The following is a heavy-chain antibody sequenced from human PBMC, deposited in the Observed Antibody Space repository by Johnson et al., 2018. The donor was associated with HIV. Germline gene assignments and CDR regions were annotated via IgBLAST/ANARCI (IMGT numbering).Heavy chain of an antibody. CDR3: AKDMRGLVSTGGVVGAFDI. CDR1: RFTFSDYY. CDR2: ISSSGRTI. D-gene: IGHD2-8*02. V-gene: IGHV3-11*01. J-gene: IGHJ3*02. Sequence: QVQLVESGGGLVQPGGSLRLSCAASRFTFSDYYMSWIRQTPGKGLEWVSYISSSGRTIYYADSVKGRFTMSRDNAKKSLYLQMNSLRAEDTALYYCAKDMRGLVSTGGVVGAFDIWGQGTMVTVSS.